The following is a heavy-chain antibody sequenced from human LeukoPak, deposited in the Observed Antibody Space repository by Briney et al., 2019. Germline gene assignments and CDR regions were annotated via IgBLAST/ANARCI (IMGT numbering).Heavy chain of an antibody. J-gene: IGHJ4*02. CDR2: INHSGST. CDR1: GGSFSGYY. D-gene: IGHD5-18*01. Sequence: SETLSLTCAVYGGSFSGYYWSWIRQPPGKGLEWIGEINHSGSTNYNPSLKSRVTISVDTSKNQFSLKLSSVTAADTAVYYCARHLRGYSYGYRFDYWGQGTLVTVSS. CDR3: ARHLRGYSYGYRFDY. V-gene: IGHV4-34*01.